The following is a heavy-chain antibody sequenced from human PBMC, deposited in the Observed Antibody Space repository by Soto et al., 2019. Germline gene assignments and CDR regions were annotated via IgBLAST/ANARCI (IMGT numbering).Heavy chain of an antibody. CDR2: ISAYDGYT. J-gene: IGHJ6*02. D-gene: IGHD3-22*01. CDR3: ARGGYYDSSGSRNYHYYGMNV. Sequence: QAQLVQSGAEVKKPGASVKVSCKASGYTFTSYGINLVRQAPGQGLEWLGWISAYDGYTNYAQILQGRVYMTTDTSTKTAYMELRSLRSDDTAIYYCARGGYYDSSGSRNYHYYGMNVWGQGTPVTVSS. CDR1: GYTFTSYG. V-gene: IGHV1-18*01.